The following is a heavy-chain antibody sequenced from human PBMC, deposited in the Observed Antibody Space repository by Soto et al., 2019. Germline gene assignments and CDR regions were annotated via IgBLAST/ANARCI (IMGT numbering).Heavy chain of an antibody. CDR1: GGSISSGGYY. J-gene: IGHJ6*02. CDR3: ARDLWGYCGTDCYPLDV. CDR2: IYYSGST. D-gene: IGHD2-21*02. V-gene: IGHV4-31*03. Sequence: TLSLTCTVSGGSISSGGYYWSWISQHPEKGLEWIGYIYYSGSTYYNPSLKSRVTISVDTSKNQFSLKLNSVTAADTAVYYCARDLWGYCGTDCYPLDVWGQGTTVTVSS.